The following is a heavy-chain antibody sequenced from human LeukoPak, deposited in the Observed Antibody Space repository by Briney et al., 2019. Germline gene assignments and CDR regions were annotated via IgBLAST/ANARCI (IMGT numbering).Heavy chain of an antibody. CDR3: VKGPTIPPYYSSGNYYETKAQFDY. V-gene: IGHV3-20*04. CDR2: INWNGGST. D-gene: IGHD3-3*01. CDR1: GFTFDDYG. Sequence: GGSLRLSCAASGFTFDDYGMSWVRQAPGKGLEWVSGINWNGGSTGYADSVKGRFTISRDNAKNSLYLQMNSLRAEDTALYYCVKGPTIPPYYSSGNYYETKAQFDYWGQGTLVTVSS. J-gene: IGHJ4*02.